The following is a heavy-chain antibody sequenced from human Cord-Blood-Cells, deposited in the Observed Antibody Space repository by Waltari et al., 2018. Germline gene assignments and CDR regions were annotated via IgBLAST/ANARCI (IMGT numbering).Heavy chain of an antibody. V-gene: IGHV3-53*02. D-gene: IGHD2-2*02. Sequence: EVQLVETGGGWLQPGGSLRLPCAASGFPVGSTHMSWVPRPPGKGLEWVSVIYSGGSTYYADSVKGRFTISRDNSKNTLYLQMNSLRAEDTAVYYCARDPDYCSSTSCYTSWGQGTLVTVSS. CDR3: ARDPDYCSSTSCYTS. J-gene: IGHJ5*02. CDR1: GFPVGSTH. CDR2: IYSGGST.